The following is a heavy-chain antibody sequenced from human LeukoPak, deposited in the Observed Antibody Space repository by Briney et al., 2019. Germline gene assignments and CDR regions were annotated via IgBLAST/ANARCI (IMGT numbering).Heavy chain of an antibody. CDR2: IYHSGST. J-gene: IGHJ4*02. D-gene: IGHD2-2*01. CDR3: ARVRGYCSSTICYRYYFDY. Sequence: SETLSLTCTVSGYSISSGYYWGWIRQPPGKGLEWIGTIYHSGSTYYNPSLKSRVTILVDTSKNQFSLKLTSVTAADTAVYYCARVRGYCSSTICYRYYFDYWGQGTLVTVSS. V-gene: IGHV4-38-2*02. CDR1: GYSISSGYY.